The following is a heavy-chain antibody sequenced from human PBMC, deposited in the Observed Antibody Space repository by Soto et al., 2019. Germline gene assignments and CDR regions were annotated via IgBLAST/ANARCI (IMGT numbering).Heavy chain of an antibody. J-gene: IGHJ6*02. D-gene: IGHD6-6*01. CDR3: ARQSIAARLHGMDV. Sequence: AESLTTSCKGPGDSFTRYWIVWVLQMPGKGLEWMGIIYPGDSDTRYSPSFQGQVTISADKSISTAYLQWSSLKASDTAMYYCARQSIAARLHGMDVWGQGTTVTVSS. CDR1: GDSFTRYW. V-gene: IGHV5-51*01. CDR2: IYPGDSDT.